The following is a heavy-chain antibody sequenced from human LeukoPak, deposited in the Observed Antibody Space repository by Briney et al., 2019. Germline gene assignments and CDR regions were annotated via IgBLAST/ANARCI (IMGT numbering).Heavy chain of an antibody. J-gene: IGHJ4*02. CDR3: ARDPGDTAMVTTGPDY. CDR1: GRTFSSYA. V-gene: IGHV1-69*04. Sequence: SVKVSCNASGRTFSSYAISWVRQPPGQGLEWMGRIIPILGIADYAQKLQGRVTITADNSTSTAYMELSRLRSEDTAVYYCARDPGDTAMVTTGPDYWGQGTLVTVSS. D-gene: IGHD5-18*01. CDR2: IIPILGIA.